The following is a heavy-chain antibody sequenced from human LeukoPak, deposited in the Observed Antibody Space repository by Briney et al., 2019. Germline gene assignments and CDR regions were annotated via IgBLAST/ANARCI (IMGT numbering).Heavy chain of an antibody. CDR3: ARGLVIAAVYTGDDAFDI. V-gene: IGHV1-2*04. CDR2: INPNSGGT. D-gene: IGHD6-13*01. CDR1: GYTFTGYY. Sequence: GASVKVSCKASGYTFTGYYMHWVRQAPGQGLEWMGWINPNSGGTNYAQKFQGWVTMTRDTSISTAYMELSRLRSDDTAVYCCARGLVIAAVYTGDDAFDIWGQGTMVTVSS. J-gene: IGHJ3*02.